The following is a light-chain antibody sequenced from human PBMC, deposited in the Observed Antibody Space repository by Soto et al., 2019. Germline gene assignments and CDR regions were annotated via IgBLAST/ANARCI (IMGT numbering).Light chain of an antibody. Sequence: QSALTQPASASGSPGQSITISCTGTSSDVGAYTSVSWYRQHPGKAPKLMIYEVSNRPSGVSNRFSGSKSANTASLTISGLQADDEAHYYCTSYTSDNRSYVFGTGTKVTVL. CDR1: SSDVGAYTS. V-gene: IGLV2-14*01. CDR3: TSYTSDNRSYV. CDR2: EVS. J-gene: IGLJ1*01.